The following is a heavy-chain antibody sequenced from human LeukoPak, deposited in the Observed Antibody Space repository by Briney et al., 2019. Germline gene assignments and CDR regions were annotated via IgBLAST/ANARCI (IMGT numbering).Heavy chain of an antibody. CDR2: IYSVGNT. J-gene: IGHJ4*02. D-gene: IGHD4/OR15-4a*01. CDR3: ASRDYPLALDY. Sequence: GGSLRLSCAASGFTVSTTYMSWVRQAPGKGLEWVSIIYSVGNTYYADSVKGRFTISRDNSKNTLYLQINSLRAEDTAVYYCASRDYPLALDYWGQGTLVTVSS. CDR1: GFTVSTTY. V-gene: IGHV3-66*01.